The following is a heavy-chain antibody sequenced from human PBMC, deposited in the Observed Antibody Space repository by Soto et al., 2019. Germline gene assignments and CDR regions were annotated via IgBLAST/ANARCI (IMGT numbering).Heavy chain of an antibody. V-gene: IGHV4-59*01. Sequence: PSETLSLTCTVSGDSISGYYWSWIRQPPGKGLEWIGYIYYSGSTNYNPSLKSRVTISVDTSKNQLSLKLNSVTAADTAVYYCARGIAAAPPPYFDYWGQGTLVTISS. D-gene: IGHD6-13*01. CDR2: IYYSGST. J-gene: IGHJ4*02. CDR1: GDSISGYY. CDR3: ARGIAAAPPPYFDY.